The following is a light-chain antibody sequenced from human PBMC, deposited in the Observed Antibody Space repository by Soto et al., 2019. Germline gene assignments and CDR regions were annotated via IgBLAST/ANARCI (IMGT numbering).Light chain of an antibody. J-gene: IGLJ1*01. Sequence: QSVLTQPASVSGSPGQSITISCTGTSSDVGIYNLVSWYQQHPGKAPKLMIYEDSKRPSGVSNRFPGSKSGNTASLTISGLQAEDEADYYCCSYAGSSTYVFGTGTKVTVL. V-gene: IGLV2-23*01. CDR1: SSDVGIYNL. CDR2: EDS. CDR3: CSYAGSSTYV.